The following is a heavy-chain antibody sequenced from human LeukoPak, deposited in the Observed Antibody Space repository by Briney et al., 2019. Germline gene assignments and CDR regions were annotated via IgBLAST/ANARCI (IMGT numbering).Heavy chain of an antibody. D-gene: IGHD2-2*01. Sequence: GGSLRLSCAASGFTFSSYSMNWVRQAPGKGLEWVSYISSSSSTMYYADSVKGRFTISRDNAKNSLYLQMNSLRAEDAAVYYCARVLREYQLLHAFDIWGQGTMVTVSS. J-gene: IGHJ3*02. CDR1: GFTFSSYS. CDR2: ISSSSSTM. CDR3: ARVLREYQLLHAFDI. V-gene: IGHV3-48*01.